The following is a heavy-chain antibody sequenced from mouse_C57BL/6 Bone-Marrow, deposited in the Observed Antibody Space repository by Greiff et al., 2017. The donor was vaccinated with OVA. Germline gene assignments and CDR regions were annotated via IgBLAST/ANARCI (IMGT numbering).Heavy chain of an antibody. CDR3: ATAYYSNYGAMDY. CDR1: GFSLTSYA. D-gene: IGHD2-5*01. V-gene: IGHV2-9-1*01. J-gene: IGHJ4*01. CDR2: IWTGGGT. Sequence: VQRVESGPGLVAPSQSLSITCTVSGFSLTSYAISWVRQPPGKGLEWLGVIWTGGGTNYNSALKSRLSISKDNSKSQVFLKMNSLQTDDTARYYCATAYYSNYGAMDYWGQGTSVTVSS.